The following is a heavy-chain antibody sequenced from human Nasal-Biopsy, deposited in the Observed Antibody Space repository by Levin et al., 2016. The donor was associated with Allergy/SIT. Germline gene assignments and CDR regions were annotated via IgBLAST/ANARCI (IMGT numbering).Heavy chain of an antibody. CDR2: VYTSGSALGST. CDR3: AREVIVVVTTTGVGYGMDV. Sequence: SQTLSLTCDVSGGSIMAGSYYWSWFRQPAGKGLQWIGRVYTSGSALGSTDYSPSLRGRVTITVDTPKNQFFLRLASVTVADTAVYYCAREVIVVVTTTGVGYGMDVWGQGATVAVSS. D-gene: IGHD2-21*02. V-gene: IGHV4-61*02. J-gene: IGHJ6*02. CDR1: GGSIMAGSYY.